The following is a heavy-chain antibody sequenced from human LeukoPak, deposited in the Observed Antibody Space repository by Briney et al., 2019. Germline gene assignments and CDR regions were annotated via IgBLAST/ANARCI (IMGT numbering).Heavy chain of an antibody. CDR1: GLTFSSYV. J-gene: IGHJ3*02. CDR2: ISGSGGST. Sequence: GGSLRLSCGASGLTFSSYVMSWVRQAPGKGLEWVSAISGSGGSTYYADSVKGRFTISRDNSKNTLYLQMNSLRAEDTAVYYCALRDAFDIWGQGTMVTVSS. V-gene: IGHV3-23*01. CDR3: ALRDAFDI. D-gene: IGHD4-17*01.